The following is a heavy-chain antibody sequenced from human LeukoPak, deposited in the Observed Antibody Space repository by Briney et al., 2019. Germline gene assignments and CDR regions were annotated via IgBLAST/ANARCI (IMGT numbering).Heavy chain of an antibody. CDR2: INPNSGGT. CDR1: GYTFTGYY. V-gene: IGHV1-2*02. J-gene: IGHJ6*03. Sequence: GASVKVSCKASGYTFTGYYMHWVRQAPGQGLEWMGWINPNSGGTNYAQKFQGRVTMTRDTSISTAYMELSRLRSDDTAVYYCASACSSTSCLKMSDYYYMDVWGKGTTVTVSS. D-gene: IGHD2-2*01. CDR3: ASACSSTSCLKMSDYYYMDV.